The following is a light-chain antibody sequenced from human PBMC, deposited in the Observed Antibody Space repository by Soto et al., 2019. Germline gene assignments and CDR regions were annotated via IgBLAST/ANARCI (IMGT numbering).Light chain of an antibody. J-gene: IGLJ3*02. CDR1: SSNIGSNY. V-gene: IGLV1-47*01. CDR2: KND. CDR3: STWDDSLTGLV. Sequence: QSVLTQPPSTSGTPGQGVSISCSGSSSNIGSNYVYWYQQLPGRAPRLIMYKNDQRPSGVPDRFSGSKSGTSASLAISGLRSEDEAVYHCSTWDDSLTGLVFGGGTQLTV.